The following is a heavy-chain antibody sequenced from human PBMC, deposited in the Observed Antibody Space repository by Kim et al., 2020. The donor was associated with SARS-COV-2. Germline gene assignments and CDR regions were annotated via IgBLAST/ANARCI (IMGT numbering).Heavy chain of an antibody. D-gene: IGHD5-12*01. J-gene: IGHJ4*02. CDR3: ARASRDGYNHPYYFDY. V-gene: IGHV1-69*06. CDR1: GGTFSSYA. CDR2: IIPIFGTA. Sequence: SVKVSCKASGGTFSSYAISWVRQAPGQGIEWMGGIIPIFGTANYAQNFQGRVTITADKSTGTAYMELSSLRSEDTAVYYCARASRDGYNHPYYFDYWGQGTLVTVSS.